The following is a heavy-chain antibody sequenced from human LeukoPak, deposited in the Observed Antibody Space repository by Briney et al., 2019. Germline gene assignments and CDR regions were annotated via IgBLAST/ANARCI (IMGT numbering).Heavy chain of an antibody. D-gene: IGHD2-2*01. CDR1: GYTFTSYG. CDR2: ISAYNGNT. J-gene: IGHJ4*02. CDR3: ARGLSTVVPAATSDY. V-gene: IGHV1-18*01. Sequence: ASVKVSCKASGYTFTSYGISWVRQAPGQGLEWMGWISAYNGNTNYARKLQGRVTMTTDTSTSTAYMELRSLRSDDTAVYYCARGLSTVVPAATSDYWGQGTLVTVSS.